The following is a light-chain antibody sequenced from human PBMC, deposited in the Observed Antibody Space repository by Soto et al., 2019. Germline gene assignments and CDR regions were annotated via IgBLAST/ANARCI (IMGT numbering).Light chain of an antibody. V-gene: IGKV3-15*01. Sequence: EIVMTQSPATLSVSPGEGATLSCWASQSVAGNLAWYQQKPGQAPRLLIYGAFTRATGIPATFSGSGSGTEFTLTISSLQSEDFEVYYCQQYHKLPLSFGGGTKVDIK. CDR1: QSVAGN. CDR2: GAF. CDR3: QQYHKLPLS. J-gene: IGKJ4*01.